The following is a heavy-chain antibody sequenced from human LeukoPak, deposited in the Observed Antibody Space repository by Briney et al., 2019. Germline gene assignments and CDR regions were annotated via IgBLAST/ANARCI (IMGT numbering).Heavy chain of an antibody. D-gene: IGHD6-13*01. J-gene: IGHJ3*02. CDR2: IYSGGST. CDR1: GFTVSSNY. V-gene: IGHV3-66*01. CDR3: ARDAPVRAYSSSWYLDAFDI. Sequence: GGSLRLSCAASGFTVSSNYMSWVRQAPGKGLEWVSVIYSGGSTYYADSVKGRFTISRDNSKNTLYLQMNSLRAEDTAVYYCARDAPVRAYSSSWYLDAFDIWGQGTMVTVSS.